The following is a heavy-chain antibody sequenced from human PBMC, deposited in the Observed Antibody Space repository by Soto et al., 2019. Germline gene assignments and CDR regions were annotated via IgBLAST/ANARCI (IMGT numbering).Heavy chain of an antibody. D-gene: IGHD3-3*01. V-gene: IGHV4-31*01. CDR3: ARQTTIFFFQAEDGIRDTVPVSAFLLNRSSDL. CDR2: IYYSGST. J-gene: IGHJ2*01. Sequence: PGKGLEWIGYIYYSGSTYYNPSLKSLVTISVDTSKNQLSLKLSAVTVADTAVYYCARQTTIFFFQAEDGIRDTVPVSAFLLNRSSDL.